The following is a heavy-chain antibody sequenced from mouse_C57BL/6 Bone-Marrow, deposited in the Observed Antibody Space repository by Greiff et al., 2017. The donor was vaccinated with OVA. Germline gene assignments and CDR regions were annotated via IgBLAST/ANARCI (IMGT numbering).Heavy chain of an antibody. Sequence: VKLQQPGAELVKPGASVKLSCKASGYTFTSYWMHWVKQRPGQGLEWIGMIHPNSGSTNYNEKFKSKATLTVDKSSSTAYMQLSSLTSEDSAVYYCALYYGSPYWYFDVWGTGTTVTVSS. CDR1: GYTFTSYW. J-gene: IGHJ1*03. CDR3: ALYYGSPYWYFDV. CDR2: IHPNSGST. D-gene: IGHD1-1*01. V-gene: IGHV1-64*01.